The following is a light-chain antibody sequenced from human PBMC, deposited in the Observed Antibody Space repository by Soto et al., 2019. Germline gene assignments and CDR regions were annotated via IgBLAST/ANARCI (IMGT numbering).Light chain of an antibody. V-gene: IGKV1-39*01. CDR1: QSISSY. J-gene: IGKJ1*01. CDR3: QQSYSTLWT. Sequence: DLQMTQSPSSLSASVGDGVTITCRASQSISSYLNWYQQKPGKAPKLLIYATSSLQSGVPSRFSGSGSGTDFTLTISSLQPEDFATYYCQQSYSTLWTFGQGTKVEIK. CDR2: ATS.